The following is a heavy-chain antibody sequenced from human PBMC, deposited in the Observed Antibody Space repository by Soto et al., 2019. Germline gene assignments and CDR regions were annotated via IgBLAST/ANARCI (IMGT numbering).Heavy chain of an antibody. CDR3: TTGGVMPPSPLHGDI. CDR1: GFTFTNAW. Sequence: EVQLVESGGGLVKPGGSLRLSCAASGFTFTNAWMTWVRQAPGKGLEWVGRIKSNTDGGTTDYAAPVKGRFTISRDDSKNTLYLQMNSLKTEDTAVYYCTTGGVMPPSPLHGDIWGQGTLVTVSS. V-gene: IGHV3-15*01. J-gene: IGHJ3*02. D-gene: IGHD3-16*01. CDR2: IKSNTDGGTT.